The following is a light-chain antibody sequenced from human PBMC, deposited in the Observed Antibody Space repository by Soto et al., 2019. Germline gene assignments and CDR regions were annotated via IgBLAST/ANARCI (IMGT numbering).Light chain of an antibody. V-gene: IGKV3D-15*01. J-gene: IGKJ1*01. CDR2: GAS. CDR3: QQYNNWPRT. Sequence: EIVMTQSPATLSVSPGERATLSCRPSQSVSSNLAWYQQKPGQAPRLLIYGASIRATGIPARFSGSGSGTEFTLTISSLQSEDFAVYYCQQYNNWPRTFGQGTKV. CDR1: QSVSSN.